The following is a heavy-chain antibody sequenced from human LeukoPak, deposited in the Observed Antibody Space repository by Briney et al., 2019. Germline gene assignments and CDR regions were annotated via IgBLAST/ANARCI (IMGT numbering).Heavy chain of an antibody. CDR1: GYSFTGYF. V-gene: IGHV1-2*06. Sequence: ASVKVSCKASGYSFTGYFMHWVRQAPGQGLEWMGRINSHTGGTTYAQKFQGRVTMTRDTSITTAHMELSRLKSDDTAVYYCARGQPYGDYNWFDLWGQGALVTVSS. CDR2: INSHTGGT. CDR3: ARGQPYGDYNWFDL. D-gene: IGHD4-17*01. J-gene: IGHJ5*02.